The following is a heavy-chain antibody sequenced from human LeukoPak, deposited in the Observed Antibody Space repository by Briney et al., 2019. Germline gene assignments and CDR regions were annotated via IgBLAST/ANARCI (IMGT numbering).Heavy chain of an antibody. V-gene: IGHV3-30*18. J-gene: IGHJ4*02. CDR1: RFTFSSYG. CDR3: AKGSRRWLGTYYFDY. CDR2: ISYDGSNK. D-gene: IGHD6-19*01. Sequence: GGSLRLSCAASRFTFSSYGMHWVRQAPGKGLEWVAVISYDGSNKYYADSVKGRFTISRDNSKNTLYLQMNSLRAEDTAVYYCAKGSRRWLGTYYFDYWGQGTLVTVSS.